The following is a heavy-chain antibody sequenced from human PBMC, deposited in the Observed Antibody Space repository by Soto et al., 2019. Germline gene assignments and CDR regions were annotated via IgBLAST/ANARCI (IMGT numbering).Heavy chain of an antibody. V-gene: IGHV1-69*13. CDR3: ARAITIFGVVKISDHYYGMDV. Sequence: SVKVSCKASGGTFSRYAISWVRQAPGQGLEWMGGIIPIFGTANYAQKFQGRVTITADESTSTAYMELIRLGSEDTAVYYCARAITIFGVVKISDHYYGMDVWGQGTTVTVSS. CDR2: IIPIFGTA. CDR1: GGTFSRYA. J-gene: IGHJ6*02. D-gene: IGHD3-3*01.